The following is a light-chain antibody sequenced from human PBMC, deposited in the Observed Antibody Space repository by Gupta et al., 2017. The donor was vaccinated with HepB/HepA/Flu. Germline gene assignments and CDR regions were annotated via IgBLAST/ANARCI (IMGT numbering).Light chain of an antibody. CDR3: QQYGNSPQT. J-gene: IGKJ1*01. V-gene: IGKV3-20*01. CDR2: AAS. Sequence: ELVLTQSPGTLSLSPGARATLSCRASPGVSGSYLAWYQQKPGQATRFLIDAASTRANGIPDRFSGSGFGTDFTLTITRLEPEDFALYCCQQYGNSPQTVGQGTKVEIK. CDR1: PGVSGSY.